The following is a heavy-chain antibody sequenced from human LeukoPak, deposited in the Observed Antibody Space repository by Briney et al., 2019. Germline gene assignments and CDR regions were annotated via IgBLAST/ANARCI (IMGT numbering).Heavy chain of an antibody. J-gene: IGHJ4*02. CDR2: IIPIFGTA. D-gene: IGHD5-12*01. CDR1: GGTFSSYA. CDR3: ARAFSGYDSPLDY. Sequence: GASVKVSCKASGGTFSSYAISWVRQAPGQGLEWMGGIIPIFGTANYAQKFQGRVTMTRDMSTSTVYMELSSLRSEDTAVYYCARAFSGYDSPLDYWGQGTLVTVSS. V-gene: IGHV1-69*05.